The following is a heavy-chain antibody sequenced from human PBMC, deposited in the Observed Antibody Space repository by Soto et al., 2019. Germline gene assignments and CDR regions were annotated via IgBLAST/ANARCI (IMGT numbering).Heavy chain of an antibody. CDR1: GFTFSSSE. V-gene: IGHV3-48*03. J-gene: IGHJ4*02. Sequence: PGGSLRLSCAASGFTFSSSEMNWVRQAPGKGLEWVSHITSGSNTIYYADSVKGRFTISRDNAVSSLYLQMNSLRAEDTAVYYCARSSGHYRPFDSWGQGTLVVVSS. CDR2: ITSGSNTI. D-gene: IGHD3-22*01. CDR3: ARSSGHYRPFDS.